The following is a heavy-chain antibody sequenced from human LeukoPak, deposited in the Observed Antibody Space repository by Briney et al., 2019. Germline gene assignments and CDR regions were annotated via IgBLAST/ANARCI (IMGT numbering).Heavy chain of an antibody. CDR3: AREEDIVVVVAATGGWFDP. D-gene: IGHD2-15*01. CDR2: IYYNGST. Sequence: SETLSLTCTVSGGSISSSSYYWGWIRQPPGKGLEWIGSIYYNGSTYYNPSLKSRVTISVDTSKNQFSLKLGSVTAADTAVYYCAREEDIVVVVAATGGWFDPWGQGTLVTVSS. V-gene: IGHV4-39*02. CDR1: GGSISSSSYY. J-gene: IGHJ5*02.